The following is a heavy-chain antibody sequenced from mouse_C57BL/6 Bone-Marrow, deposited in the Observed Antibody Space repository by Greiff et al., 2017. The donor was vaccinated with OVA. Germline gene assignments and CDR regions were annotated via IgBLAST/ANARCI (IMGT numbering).Heavy chain of an antibody. Sequence: QVQLKQSGPELVKPGASVKISCKASGYAFSSSWMNWVQQRPGKGLEWIGRIYPGDGDTNYNGKFKGKATLTADKSSSPAYMHISSLTSEDSSVXFCARCLDYGSLTRYFGVWGTGTTSTVSS. CDR3: ARCLDYGSLTRYFGV. V-gene: IGHV1-82*01. J-gene: IGHJ1*03. CDR2: IYPGDGDT. CDR1: GYAFSSSW. D-gene: IGHD1-1*01.